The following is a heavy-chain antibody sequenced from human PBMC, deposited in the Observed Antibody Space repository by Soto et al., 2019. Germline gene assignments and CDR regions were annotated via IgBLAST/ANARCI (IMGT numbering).Heavy chain of an antibody. CDR3: AKDPYYYGSGSYYSYGMDV. CDR2: TSHDGGNK. D-gene: IGHD3-10*01. CDR1: GFTFITYG. J-gene: IGHJ6*02. Sequence: GGSLRLSCAASGFTFITYGMHWVRQAPGKGLEWVAVTSHDGGNKYYADSVKGRFTISRDNSKNTLYLQMNSLRVEDTAVYYCAKDPYYYGSGSYYSYGMDVWGQGATVTVSS. V-gene: IGHV3-30*18.